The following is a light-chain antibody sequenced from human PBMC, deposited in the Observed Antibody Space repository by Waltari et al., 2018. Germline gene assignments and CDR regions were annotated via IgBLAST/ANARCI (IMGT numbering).Light chain of an antibody. J-gene: IGKJ1*01. CDR3: QMYVRLPVT. Sequence: SCGASQSVGRSLGWYQQRPGRAPRLRIYVASSRATGIPDRVTGSGSGTDFSLTISRLEPEDFAVYYCQMYVRLPVTFGQGTKVEI. CDR1: QSVGRS. CDR2: VAS. V-gene: IGKV3-20*01.